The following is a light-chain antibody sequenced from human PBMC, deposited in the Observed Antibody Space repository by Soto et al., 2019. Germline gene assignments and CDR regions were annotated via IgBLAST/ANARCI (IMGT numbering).Light chain of an antibody. Sequence: ENLLTQSPGTLSLSPGEGATLSCRASRGVSANYLAWYQQKPGQAPTLLIYGASIRAAGIPARFSGSRSGTDFTLTISSVEPEDFAMYYCHQRNQFGQGTRLEIK. V-gene: IGKV3-20*01. J-gene: IGKJ5*01. CDR3: HQRNQ. CDR2: GAS. CDR1: RGVSANY.